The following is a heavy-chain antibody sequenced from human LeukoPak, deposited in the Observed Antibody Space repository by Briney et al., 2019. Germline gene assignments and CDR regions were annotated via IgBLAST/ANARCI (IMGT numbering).Heavy chain of an antibody. D-gene: IGHD5-12*01. Sequence: GGSLRLSCAAPGFTFSSYGMHWVRQAPGKGLEWVAVISYDGSNKYYADSVKGRFTISRDNSKNTLYLQMNSLRAEDTAVYYCAKGHGYIVARYFDYWGQGTLVTASS. CDR3: AKGHGYIVARYFDY. J-gene: IGHJ4*02. V-gene: IGHV3-30*18. CDR1: GFTFSSYG. CDR2: ISYDGSNK.